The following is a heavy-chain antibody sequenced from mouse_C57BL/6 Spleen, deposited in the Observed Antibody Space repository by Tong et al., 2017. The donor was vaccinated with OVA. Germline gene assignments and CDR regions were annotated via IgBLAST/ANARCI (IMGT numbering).Heavy chain of an antibody. CDR2: INPNYGTT. Sequence: EVQLQESGPELVKPGASVKISCKASGYSFTDYNMNWVKQSNGKSLEWIGVINPNYGTTNYNEKFKSKATLTVDKSSSTAYMQLSSLTSEDSAVYYCAREEDYYDYDGFAYWGQGTLVTVSA. V-gene: IGHV1-39*01. J-gene: IGHJ3*01. CDR1: GYSFTDYN. CDR3: AREEDYYDYDGFAY. D-gene: IGHD2-4*01.